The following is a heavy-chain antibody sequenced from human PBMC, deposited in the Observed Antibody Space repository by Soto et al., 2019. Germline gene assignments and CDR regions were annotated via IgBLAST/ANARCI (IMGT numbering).Heavy chain of an antibody. CDR3: ARYDYGDHPYFDY. Sequence: QVQLVESGGGLVKPGGSLRLSCAASGFTFSDYYMSWIRQAPGKGLEWVSYISSSSSYTNYADSEKGRFTISRDNAKNSLYLQMNSLRAEDTAVYYCARYDYGDHPYFDYWGQGTLVTVSS. CDR1: GFTFSDYY. J-gene: IGHJ4*02. D-gene: IGHD4-17*01. CDR2: ISSSSSYT. V-gene: IGHV3-11*05.